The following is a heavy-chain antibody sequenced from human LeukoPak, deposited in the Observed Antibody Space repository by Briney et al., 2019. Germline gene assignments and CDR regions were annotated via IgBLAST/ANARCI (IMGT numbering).Heavy chain of an antibody. CDR2: INPSDGTT. D-gene: IGHD3-22*01. J-gene: IGHJ4*02. Sequence: ASVKVSCKASGYTFTSYGISWVRQAPGQGLEWMGIINPSDGTTTYVQKFQGRVSMTGDKSTTTVYVELSSLRSEDTAVYFCARGGAPPHYYDNTGLWPPYFDSWGQGALVTVSS. CDR1: GYTFTSYG. V-gene: IGHV1-46*01. CDR3: ARGGAPPHYYDNTGLWPPYFDS.